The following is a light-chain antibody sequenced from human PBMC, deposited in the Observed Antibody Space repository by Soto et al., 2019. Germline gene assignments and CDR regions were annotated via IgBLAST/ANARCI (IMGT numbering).Light chain of an antibody. CDR2: DAS. Sequence: EIVLTQSPGTPSLSPGETTSLYWSAIQSVTSNSLTWFQQKFGQAPRLLIYDASNRATGIPARFSGSGSGTDFTLTISRLEPEDFAVYYCQQYGSSPPITFGQGTRLEIK. CDR1: QSVTSNS. CDR3: QQYGSSPPIT. V-gene: IGKV3-20*01. J-gene: IGKJ5*01.